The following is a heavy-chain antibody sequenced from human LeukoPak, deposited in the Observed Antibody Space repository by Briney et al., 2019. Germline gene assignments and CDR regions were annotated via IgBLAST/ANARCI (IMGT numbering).Heavy chain of an antibody. CDR3: ARDSGRVNY. J-gene: IGHJ4*02. CDR1: GFTFSSYW. CDR2: IKQDGSEK. V-gene: IGHV3-7*01. D-gene: IGHD6-19*01. Sequence: GESLRLSCAASGFTFSSYWMSWVRQAPGKGLEWVANIKQDGSEKNYVDSVKGRFTISKDNAKNSLFLQMNSLRPEDTDVYYCARDSGRVNYWGQGTLVTVSS.